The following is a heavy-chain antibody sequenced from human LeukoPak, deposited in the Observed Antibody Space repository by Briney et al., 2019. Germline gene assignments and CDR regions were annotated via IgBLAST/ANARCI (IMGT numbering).Heavy chain of an antibody. V-gene: IGHV3-21*01. CDR2: ISSSSSYI. Sequence: LGGSLRLSCAASGFTFSSYAMSWVRQAPGKGLEWVSSISSSSSYIYYADSVKGRFTISRDNAKNSLYLQMNSLRAEDTAVYYCARGGSYYYDSSGYYDFDYWGQGTLVTVSS. J-gene: IGHJ4*02. CDR1: GFTFSSYA. D-gene: IGHD3-22*01. CDR3: ARGGSYYYDSSGYYDFDY.